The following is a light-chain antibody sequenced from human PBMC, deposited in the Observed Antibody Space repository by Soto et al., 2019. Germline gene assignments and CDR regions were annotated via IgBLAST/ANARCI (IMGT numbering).Light chain of an antibody. CDR3: SSYTSSSTLHV. CDR2: EVS. V-gene: IGLV2-14*01. J-gene: IGLJ1*01. Sequence: QSALTQPASASGSPGQSITISCTGTSSDVGGYNYVSWYQQHPGKAPKLMIYEVSNRPSGVSNRFSGSKSGNTASLTISGLQDEDEADYYCSSYTSSSTLHVFGTGTQLTFL. CDR1: SSDVGGYNY.